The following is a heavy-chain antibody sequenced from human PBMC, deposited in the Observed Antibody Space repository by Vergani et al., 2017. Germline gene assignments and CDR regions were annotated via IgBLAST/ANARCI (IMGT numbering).Heavy chain of an antibody. CDR2: ISASGNA. CDR3: ARRSGGYYSGGRVHPLRTAFDV. D-gene: IGHD2-15*01. CDR1: GGSISAGYYF. J-gene: IGHJ3*01. Sequence: QVQLQASGPGRVKPSQTLSLTCTMSGGSISAGYYFWSWIRQPAGKGLEWLGHISASGNASHSPSLKTRVSMSVDTSKNQFPLTVTSVNAADTAIYFCARRSGGYYSGGRVHPLRTAFDVWGHGTVVTVSS. V-gene: IGHV4-61*02.